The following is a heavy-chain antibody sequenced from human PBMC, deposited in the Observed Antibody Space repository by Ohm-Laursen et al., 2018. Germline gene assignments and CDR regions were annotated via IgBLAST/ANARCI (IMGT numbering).Heavy chain of an antibody. Sequence: SLRLSCAAPGFTFSSYWMHWVRQGPGKGLVWVSGIRGDGRRINYADSVKGRFTISRDNAKNTLYLQMNSVRVEDTAVYYCLSGSGYSSTWGQGTMGTVSS. J-gene: IGHJ3*01. V-gene: IGHV3-74*01. CDR3: LSGSGYSST. D-gene: IGHD3-22*01. CDR1: GFTFSSYW. CDR2: IRGDGRRI.